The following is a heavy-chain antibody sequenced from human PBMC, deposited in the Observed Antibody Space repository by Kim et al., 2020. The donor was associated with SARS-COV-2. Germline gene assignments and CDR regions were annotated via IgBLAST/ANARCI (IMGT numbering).Heavy chain of an antibody. CDR1: GFTFSSYA. V-gene: IGHV3-30-3*01. D-gene: IGHD1-26*01. Sequence: GGSLRRSCAASGFTFSSYAMHWVRQAPGKGLEWVALISYDGSNKYYADSVKGRFTISRDNSKNTLYLQMNSLRAEDTAVYYCARDLGQGFDPWGQGTLVTVSS. J-gene: IGHJ5*02. CDR2: ISYDGSNK. CDR3: ARDLGQGFDP.